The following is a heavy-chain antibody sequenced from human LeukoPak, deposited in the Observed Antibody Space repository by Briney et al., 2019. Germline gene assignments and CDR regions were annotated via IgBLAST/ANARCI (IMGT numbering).Heavy chain of an antibody. CDR3: AKDPRYYDFWRSPFDY. CDR1: GFTFSSYA. J-gene: IGHJ4*02. CDR2: ISGSGGST. D-gene: IGHD3-3*01. Sequence: PGGSLRLSRAASGFTFSSYAMSWVRQAPGKGLEWVSAISGSGGSTYYADSVKGRFTISRDNSKNTLYLQMNSLRAEDTAVYYCAKDPRYYDFWRSPFDYWGQGTLVTVSS. V-gene: IGHV3-23*01.